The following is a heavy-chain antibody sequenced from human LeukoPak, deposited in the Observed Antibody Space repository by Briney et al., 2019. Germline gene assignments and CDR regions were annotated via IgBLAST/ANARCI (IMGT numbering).Heavy chain of an antibody. CDR2: ISSSSYI. V-gene: IGHV3-21*04. CDR3: ARARITMVRGVIKIYYFDY. Sequence: PGGSLRLSCAASGFTFSSYNMNWVRQAPGKGLEWVSSISSSSYIYYADSVKGRFTISRDNAKNSLYLQMNSLRAEDTAVYYCARARITMVRGVIKIYYFDYWGQGTLVTVSS. J-gene: IGHJ4*02. CDR1: GFTFSSYN. D-gene: IGHD3-10*01.